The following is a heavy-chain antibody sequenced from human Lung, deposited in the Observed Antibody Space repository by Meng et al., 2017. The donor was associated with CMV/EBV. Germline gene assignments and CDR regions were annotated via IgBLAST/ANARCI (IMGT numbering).Heavy chain of an antibody. V-gene: IGHV3-30*01. CDR2: ISFDGTNK. CDR3: ARGSKIYFGSEWYGPFGRHFYGLGV. Sequence: GGSXRLXCVASGFSFSTYAVHWVRQAPDKGLEWVAVISFDGTNKYYGDSVKGRFTVSRDNSQNTLYLQMNSLRTEDTAMYYCARGSKIYFGSEWYGPFGRHFYGLGVXGQGTTVTVSS. D-gene: IGHD3-3*01. CDR1: GFSFSTYA. J-gene: IGHJ6*02.